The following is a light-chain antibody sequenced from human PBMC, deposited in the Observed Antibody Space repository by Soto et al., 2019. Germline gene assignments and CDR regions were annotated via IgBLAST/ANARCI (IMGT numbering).Light chain of an antibody. J-gene: IGKJ5*01. CDR3: QQYKNWPSIT. Sequence: IVLTQSPGTLSLSPGERATLSCRASQSVGSNFLAWYQQKPGQAPRVIIFDASTRAAGIPDRFSGSGSGTDFTLTISSLQSEDFAVYFGQQYKNWPSITFGQGTRLEIK. CDR1: QSVGSN. CDR2: DAS. V-gene: IGKV3D-15*01.